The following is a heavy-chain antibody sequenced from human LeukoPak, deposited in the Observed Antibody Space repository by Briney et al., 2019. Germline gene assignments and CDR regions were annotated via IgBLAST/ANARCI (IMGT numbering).Heavy chain of an antibody. Sequence: PGGSLRLSCAASGFTFSSYAMSWVRQAPGKGLEWVSAISGSGGSTYYADSVKGRFTISRDNSKNTLYLQMNSLRAEDTAVYYCARNGITRTTWYLDYWGQGILVTVSS. J-gene: IGHJ4*02. D-gene: IGHD1-14*01. CDR2: ISGSGGST. CDR3: ARNGITRTTWYLDY. CDR1: GFTFSSYA. V-gene: IGHV3-23*01.